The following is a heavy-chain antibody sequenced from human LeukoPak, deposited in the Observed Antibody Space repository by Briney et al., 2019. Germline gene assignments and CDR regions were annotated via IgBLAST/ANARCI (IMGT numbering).Heavy chain of an antibody. J-gene: IGHJ4*02. D-gene: IGHD4-17*01. CDR2: ISGSGGST. Sequence: QPGGSLRLSCAASGFIFSDYWMHWVRQAPGKGLEWVSAISGSGGSTYYADSVKGRFTISRDNSKNTLYLQMNSLRAEDTAVYYCAKDNADDYVPIDYWGQGTLVTVSS. CDR1: GFIFSDYW. V-gene: IGHV3-23*01. CDR3: AKDNADDYVPIDY.